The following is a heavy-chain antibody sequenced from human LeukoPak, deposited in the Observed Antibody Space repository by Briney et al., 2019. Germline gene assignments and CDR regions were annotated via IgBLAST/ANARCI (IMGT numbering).Heavy chain of an antibody. Sequence: ASVKVSCKASGGTFSSYAISWVRQAPGQGLEWMGGIIPIFGTANYAQKFQGRVTITAGKSTSTAYMELSSLRSEDTAVYYCARAPLVRIAAAGYFDYWGQGTLVTVSS. CDR3: ARAPLVRIAAAGYFDY. V-gene: IGHV1-69*06. J-gene: IGHJ4*02. CDR1: GGTFSSYA. D-gene: IGHD6-13*01. CDR2: IIPIFGTA.